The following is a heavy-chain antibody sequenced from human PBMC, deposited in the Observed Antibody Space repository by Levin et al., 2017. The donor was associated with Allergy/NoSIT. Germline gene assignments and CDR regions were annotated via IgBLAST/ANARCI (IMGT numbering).Heavy chain of an antibody. V-gene: IGHV3-30*18. CDR2: ISSDGTNE. CDR1: GFTFSHYC. J-gene: IGHJ4*02. D-gene: IGHD4-17*01. CDR3: AKDASAFGDYVFDN. Sequence: GESLKISCAASGFTFSHYCMHWVRQTPGKGLEWVAVISSDGTNEAYADSVKGRFTISRDNSKNTLYLQMNSLRAEDTAVFYCAKDASAFGDYVFDNWGQGTLVTVSS.